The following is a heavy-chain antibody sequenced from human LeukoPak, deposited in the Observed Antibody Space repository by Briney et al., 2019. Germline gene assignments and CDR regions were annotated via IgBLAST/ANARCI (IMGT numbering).Heavy chain of an antibody. D-gene: IGHD6-6*01. V-gene: IGHV1-18*01. CDR1: GYTFTSYG. CDR3: ARGANLYSSYLWYFDL. Sequence: ASVKVSCKASGYTFTSYGISWVRQAPGQGLEWMGWISAYNGNTNYAQKLQGRVTMTTDTTTSTAYMELRSLRSDDTAVYYCARGANLYSSYLWYFDLWGRGTLVTVSS. J-gene: IGHJ2*01. CDR2: ISAYNGNT.